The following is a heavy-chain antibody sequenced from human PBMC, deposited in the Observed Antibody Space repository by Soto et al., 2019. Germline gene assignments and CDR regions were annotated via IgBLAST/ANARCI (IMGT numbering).Heavy chain of an antibody. CDR3: ARGRGNTNWFDP. CDR1: GYTFTSYG. V-gene: IGHV1-18*01. CDR2: ISAYKSNT. Sequence: ASVKVSCKASGYTFTSYGISWVRQAPGQGLEWKRRISAYKSNTKYAQKHQGKNNMTKSTSISTAYLELSSLRSEDTAVYYCARGRGNTNWFDPWGQGTLVTVSS. D-gene: IGHD3-10*01. J-gene: IGHJ5*02.